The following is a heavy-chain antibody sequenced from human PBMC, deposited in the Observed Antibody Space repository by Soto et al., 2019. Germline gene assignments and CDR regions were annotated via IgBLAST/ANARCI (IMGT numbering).Heavy chain of an antibody. CDR3: ARDRSSSSFDY. CDR1: GGSISTYY. V-gene: IGHV4-59*01. Sequence: PSETLSLTCTVSGGSISTYYWNWIRQPPGKGLEWIGYIYYSGSTNYNPSLKSRVTISVDTSKNQFSLKLSSVTAADTAVYYCARDRSSSSFDYWGQGTLVTVSS. CDR2: IYYSGST. D-gene: IGHD6-13*01. J-gene: IGHJ4*02.